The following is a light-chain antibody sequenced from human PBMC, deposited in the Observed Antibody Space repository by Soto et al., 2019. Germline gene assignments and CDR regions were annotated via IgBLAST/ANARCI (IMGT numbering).Light chain of an antibody. CDR2: GAS. CDR1: QSVSSN. CDR3: QQYNNWPPDLT. Sequence: EIVMTQSPATLSVSPGERATLSCRASQSVSSNLAWYQQKPGQAPRLLIYGASTRATGIPARFSGSGSGTEFTLTISCLQSEDFAGYYCQQYNNWPPDLTFGGGTKVEIK. J-gene: IGKJ4*01. V-gene: IGKV3-15*01.